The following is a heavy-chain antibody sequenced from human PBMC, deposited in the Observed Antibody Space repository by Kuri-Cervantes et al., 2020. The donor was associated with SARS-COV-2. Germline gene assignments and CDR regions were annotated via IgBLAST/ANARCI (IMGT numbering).Heavy chain of an antibody. J-gene: IGHJ6*02. CDR2: IHYIRST. CDR3: ARDSQQLVLGDYDYYGMDV. V-gene: IGHV4-31*03. Sequence: SDTLFLTCTVPGGSIGSYGDYWSWIRQHPGKGLEWIGYIHYIRSTDYNPSLNSRVTISVDTSNIQFSLKPSSVTAAYTAVYYCARDSQQLVLGDYDYYGMDVWGQGTAVTVSS. CDR1: GGSIGSYGDY. D-gene: IGHD6-13*01.